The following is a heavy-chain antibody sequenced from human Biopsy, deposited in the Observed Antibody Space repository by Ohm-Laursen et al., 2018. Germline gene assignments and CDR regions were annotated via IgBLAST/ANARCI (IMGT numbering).Heavy chain of an antibody. CDR3: AGRPNCGGDCSSGFDY. CDR1: GFTFNRSA. J-gene: IGHJ4*02. Sequence: SVKASCKASGFTFNRSATQWVRQARGQRLEWVGWIVVGGGNTNYAQKFQERATITRDMSTSTASMELISLTSEDTAVYYRAGRPNCGGDCSSGFDYWGQGTLVTVSS. D-gene: IGHD2-21*02. V-gene: IGHV1-58*02. CDR2: IVVGGGNT.